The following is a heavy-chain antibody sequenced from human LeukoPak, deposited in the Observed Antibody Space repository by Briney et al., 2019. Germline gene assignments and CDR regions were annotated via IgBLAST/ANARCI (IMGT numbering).Heavy chain of an antibody. J-gene: IGHJ4*02. CDR2: INHSGST. CDR1: GGSFSGYY. Sequence: PSETLSLTCAVYGGSFSGYYWSWIRQPPGKGLEWIGEINHSGSTNYNPSLKSRVTISVDTSKNQFSLKLSSVTAADTAVYYCASLSSSRGNWGQGTLVTVSS. CDR3: ASLSSSRGN. V-gene: IGHV4-34*01. D-gene: IGHD6-13*01.